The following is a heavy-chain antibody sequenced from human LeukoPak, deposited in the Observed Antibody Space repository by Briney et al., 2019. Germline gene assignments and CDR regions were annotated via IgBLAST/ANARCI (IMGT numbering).Heavy chain of an antibody. D-gene: IGHD1-26*01. Sequence: ASVKVSCKVSGYTLTELSMHWVRQAPGKGLEWMGGFDPEDGETIYAQKFQGRVTMTRDTSTSTVYMELSSLRSEDTAVYYCARDIVGATTKHFYYYYMDVWGKGTTVTISS. CDR2: FDPEDGET. J-gene: IGHJ6*03. V-gene: IGHV1-24*01. CDR1: GYTLTELS. CDR3: ARDIVGATTKHFYYYYMDV.